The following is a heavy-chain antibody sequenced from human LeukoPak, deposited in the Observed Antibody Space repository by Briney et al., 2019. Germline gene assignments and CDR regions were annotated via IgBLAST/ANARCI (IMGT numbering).Heavy chain of an antibody. D-gene: IGHD1-26*01. CDR2: ISSSGSTI. J-gene: IGHJ6*03. CDR1: GFTFSSYE. Sequence: GGSLRLSCAASGFTFSSYEMNWVRQAPGRGLEWVSYISSSGSTIYYADSVKGRFTISRDNAKNSLYLQMNSLRAEDTAVYYCARDVGEGGYMDVWGKGTTVTISS. V-gene: IGHV3-48*03. CDR3: ARDVGEGGYMDV.